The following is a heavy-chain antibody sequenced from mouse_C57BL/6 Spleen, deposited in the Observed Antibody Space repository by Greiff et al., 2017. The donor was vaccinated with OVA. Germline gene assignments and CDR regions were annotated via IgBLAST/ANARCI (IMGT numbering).Heavy chain of an antibody. CDR3: AQAYYPAY. J-gene: IGHJ3*01. D-gene: IGHD2-10*01. CDR2: IDPSDSYT. CDR1: GYTFTSYW. Sequence: QVQLQQPGAELVKPGASVKLSCKASGYTFTSYWMQWVKQRPGQGLEWIGEIDPSDSYTNYNQKFKGKATLTVDTSSSTAYMQLSSLTSEDSAVYYCAQAYYPAYWGQGTLVTVSA. V-gene: IGHV1-50*01.